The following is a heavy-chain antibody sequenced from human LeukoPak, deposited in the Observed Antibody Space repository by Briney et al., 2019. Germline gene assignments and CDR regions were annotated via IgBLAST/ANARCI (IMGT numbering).Heavy chain of an antibody. CDR3: AKGGTGIAAAGHFDY. D-gene: IGHD6-13*01. Sequence: GRSLRLSCAASGFTFSSYAMSWVRQAPGKGLEWVSAISGSGGSTYYADSVKGRFTISRDNSKNTLYLQMNSLRAEDTAVYYCAKGGTGIAAAGHFDYWGQGTLVTVSS. J-gene: IGHJ4*02. V-gene: IGHV3-23*01. CDR2: ISGSGGST. CDR1: GFTFSSYA.